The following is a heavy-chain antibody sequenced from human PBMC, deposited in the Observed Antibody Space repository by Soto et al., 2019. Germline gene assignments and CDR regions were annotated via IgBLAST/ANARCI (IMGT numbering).Heavy chain of an antibody. CDR1: GFTLNNYA. V-gene: IGHV3-23*01. Sequence: PGGSLRLSCVASGFTLNNYAMTWVRQAPGKGLEWVSAMSGSGGSTFYADSVKGRFTISRDNSKNTLYLQIHSLRAEDTAVYYCAKFTGSSAVVVNWGKGTRVTVAS. J-gene: IGHJ4*02. D-gene: IGHD6-25*01. CDR2: MSGSGGST. CDR3: AKFTGSSAVVVN.